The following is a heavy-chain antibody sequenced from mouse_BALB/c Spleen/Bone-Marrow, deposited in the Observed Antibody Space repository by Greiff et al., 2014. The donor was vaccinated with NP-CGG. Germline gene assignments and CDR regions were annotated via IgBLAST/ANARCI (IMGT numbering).Heavy chain of an antibody. Sequence: EVQLEESGVDLVKPEGSLKLSCAASGFTFSSYGMSWGRQTPDKRLEWVATISSGGSNTYYPDSVKGRFTISRDNAKNTLYMQMSSLKSEDTAMYYCARRQRCYAMDYWGEGTSVTVSS. CDR3: ARRQRCYAMDY. CDR2: ISSGGSNT. CDR1: GFTFSSYG. J-gene: IGHJ4*01. V-gene: IGHV5-6*01.